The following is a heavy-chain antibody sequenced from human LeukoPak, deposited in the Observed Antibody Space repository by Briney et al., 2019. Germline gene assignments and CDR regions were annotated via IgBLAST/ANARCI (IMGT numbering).Heavy chain of an antibody. CDR3: ARGTGSGSVSEYFDY. D-gene: IGHD3-22*01. J-gene: IGHJ4*02. V-gene: IGHV4-34*01. Sequence: PGGSLRLSCAASGFTFSDYYMSWIRQPPGKGLEWIGEINHSGSTNYNPSLKSRVTISVDTSKNQFSLKLSSVTAADTAVYYCARGTGSGSVSEYFDYWGQGTLATVSS. CDR2: INHSGST. CDR1: GFTFSDYY.